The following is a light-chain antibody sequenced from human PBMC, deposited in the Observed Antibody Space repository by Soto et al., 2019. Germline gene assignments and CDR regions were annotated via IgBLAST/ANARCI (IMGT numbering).Light chain of an antibody. J-gene: IGKJ3*01. Sequence: EMVLTQSPGTLSLSPGERAALSCTASQNIDNSYLGWYQQKPGQAPRLLIYSTSIRATGIPDRFSGSWSGTDFTLTINNLEPEDFAVYYFQHYGCLFTFRPGTKVDIK. CDR2: STS. CDR1: QNIDNSY. V-gene: IGKV3-20*01. CDR3: QHYGCLFT.